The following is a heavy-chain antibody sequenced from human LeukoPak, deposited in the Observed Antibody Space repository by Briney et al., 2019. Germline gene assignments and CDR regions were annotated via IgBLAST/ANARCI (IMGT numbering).Heavy chain of an antibody. V-gene: IGHV3-30*01. CDR3: ARSGNPWLQPFDY. CDR2: ISYDGSNK. D-gene: IGHD5-24*01. CDR1: GFTFSGYA. J-gene: IGHJ4*02. Sequence: GGSLRLSCATSGFTFSGYAMHWVRQAPGKGLEWVAVISYDGSNKYYADSVKGRFTISRDNSKNTLYLQMNSLRAEDTAVYYCARSGNPWLQPFDYWGQGTLVTVSS.